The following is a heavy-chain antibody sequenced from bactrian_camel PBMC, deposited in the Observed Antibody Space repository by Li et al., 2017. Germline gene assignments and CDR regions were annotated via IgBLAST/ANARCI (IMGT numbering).Heavy chain of an antibody. V-gene: IGHV3S40*01. D-gene: IGHD4*01. CDR2: LDLGGGNS. CDR1: GYSDFC. CDR3: AATATDRFACRTRYVTMFPD. J-gene: IGHJ4*01. Sequence: VQLVESGGGSVQAGGSLRLSCVASGYSDFCMGWFRQSPGNESEGIVILDLGGGNSQYADSVKGRSTISRDSTKNTVYLQMNSLKPEDTAMYYCAATATDRFACRTRYVTMFPDRGQGTQVTVS.